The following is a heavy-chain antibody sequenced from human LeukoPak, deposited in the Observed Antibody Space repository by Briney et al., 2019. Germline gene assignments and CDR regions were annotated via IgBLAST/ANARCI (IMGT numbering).Heavy chain of an antibody. CDR1: GGSFSGYY. D-gene: IGHD6-19*01. Sequence: PSETLSLTCAVYGGSFSGYYWSWIRQPPGKGLEWIGEINHSGSTNYNPSLKSRVTISVDTSKNQFSLKLSSVTAADTAVYYCARVSSEGIAVARLDTWAKEPLVTVSS. CDR2: INHSGST. CDR3: ARVSSEGIAVARLDT. V-gene: IGHV4-34*01. J-gene: IGHJ5*02.